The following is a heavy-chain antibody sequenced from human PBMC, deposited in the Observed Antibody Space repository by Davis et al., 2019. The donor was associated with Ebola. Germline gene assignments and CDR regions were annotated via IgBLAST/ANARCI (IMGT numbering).Heavy chain of an antibody. Sequence: PSETLSLTCTVSGGSISSSSYYWGWIRQPPGKGLEWIGNINYSGSTYYNPSLKSRVTISADTSKNQFSLNLSSVTAADTAVYFCSRFGEGAYWGQGTLVTVSS. D-gene: IGHD2-21*01. CDR1: GGSISSSSYY. CDR2: INYSGST. V-gene: IGHV4-39*07. J-gene: IGHJ4*02. CDR3: SRFGEGAY.